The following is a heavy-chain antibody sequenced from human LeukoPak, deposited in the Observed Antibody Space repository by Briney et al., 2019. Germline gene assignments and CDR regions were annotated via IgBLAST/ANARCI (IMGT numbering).Heavy chain of an antibody. CDR2: IRYDGSNK. CDR3: AKDGGVVTAFDY. J-gene: IGHJ4*02. CDR1: GFTFSSYG. D-gene: IGHD3-3*01. V-gene: IGHV3-30*02. Sequence: GSLRLSCAASGFTFSSYGMHWVRQAPGKGLEWVAFIRYDGSNKYYADSVKGRFTISRDNSKNTLYLQMNSLRAEDTAVYYCAKDGGVVTAFDYWGQGTLVTVSS.